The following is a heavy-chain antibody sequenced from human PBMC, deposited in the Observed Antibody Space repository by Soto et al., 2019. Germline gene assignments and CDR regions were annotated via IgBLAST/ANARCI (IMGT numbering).Heavy chain of an antibody. CDR2: IIPILDIP. J-gene: IGHJ6*02. CDR3: ASHFTGVLVLGASPPGGDNYGWDV. Sequence: QVQLVQSGAVVKKPGSSVKVSCKASGGTFSRYTISWVRQAPGQGLEWMGRIIPILDIPNYAQNFQGRVTITAEKSTSTAYMELSSLRSDDTAVYYCASHFTGVLVLGASPPGGDNYGWDVWGQGTTVTVSS. CDR1: GGTFSRYT. V-gene: IGHV1-69*02. D-gene: IGHD2-15*01.